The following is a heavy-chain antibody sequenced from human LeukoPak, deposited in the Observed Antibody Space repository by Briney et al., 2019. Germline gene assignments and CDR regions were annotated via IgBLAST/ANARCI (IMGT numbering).Heavy chain of an antibody. J-gene: IGHJ4*02. Sequence: SETLSLTCAVYGGSFSGYYWSWIRQTPGKGLEWIGEINHSGSTNYNPSLKSRVTISVDTSKNQFSLKLSSVTAADTAVYYCARGHVVVAATPRYDYWGQGTLVTVSS. CDR3: ARGHVVVAATPRYDY. CDR2: INHSGST. CDR1: GGSFSGYY. D-gene: IGHD2-15*01. V-gene: IGHV4-34*01.